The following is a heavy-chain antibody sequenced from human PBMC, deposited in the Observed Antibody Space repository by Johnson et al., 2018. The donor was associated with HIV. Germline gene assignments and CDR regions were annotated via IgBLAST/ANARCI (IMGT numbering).Heavy chain of an antibody. CDR3: ARDSGAPGNDAFDI. D-gene: IGHD1-26*01. Sequence: QVQLVESGGGVVQPGRSLRLSCAASGFTFSSYAMHWVRQAPGKGLEWVAVISYDGSNKYYADSVKGRFTISRDNSKNTLYLQMNSLRAEDTALYFCARDSGAPGNDAFDIWGQGTMVTISS. CDR2: ISYDGSNK. V-gene: IGHV3-30*04. CDR1: GFTFSSYA. J-gene: IGHJ3*02.